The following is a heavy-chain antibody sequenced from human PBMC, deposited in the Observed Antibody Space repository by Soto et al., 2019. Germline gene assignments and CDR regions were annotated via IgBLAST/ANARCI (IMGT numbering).Heavy chain of an antibody. Sequence: GSLRLSCAASGFIFRNSNMNWVRQAPGKGLEWVASISSSSSYIYYADSVEGRFTVSRDNAKSSLYLQMNSLRAEDTAVYYCARDGPSVSNYFDYWGQGTLVTVSS. CDR1: GFIFRNSN. V-gene: IGHV3-21*01. J-gene: IGHJ4*02. CDR2: ISSSSSYI. D-gene: IGHD4-4*01. CDR3: ARDGPSVSNYFDY.